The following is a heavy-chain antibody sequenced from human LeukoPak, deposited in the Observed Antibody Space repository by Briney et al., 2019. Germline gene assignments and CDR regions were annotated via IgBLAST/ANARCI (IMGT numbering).Heavy chain of an antibody. CDR3: ARVGTAEGTLEDY. J-gene: IGHJ4*02. V-gene: IGHV3-7*01. CDR2: IKHDGSEK. CDR1: GFTFSSYW. D-gene: IGHD6-13*01. Sequence: PGGSLRLSCAASGFTFSSYWMSWVRQPPGKGLGWVANIKHDGSEKYYVDSVKGRFTISRDNAKNSLYLQMNSLRAEDTAVYYCARVGTAEGTLEDYWGQGTLVTVSS.